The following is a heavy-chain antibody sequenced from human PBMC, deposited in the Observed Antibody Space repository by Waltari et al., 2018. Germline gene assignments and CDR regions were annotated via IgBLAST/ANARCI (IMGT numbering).Heavy chain of an antibody. CDR1: GYTFTGYN. CDR3: ARETEGSGSYYNPLDY. Sequence: QVQLVQSGAEVKKPGASVKVSCKASGYTFTGYNLHWVRQAPGQGHGWRGWINPTSGGTNYAQKFQGRVTMTRETSITTAYMELSRLRSDDTAVYYCARETEGSGSYYNPLDYWGQGALVTVSS. D-gene: IGHD3-10*01. V-gene: IGHV1-2*02. J-gene: IGHJ4*02. CDR2: INPTSGGT.